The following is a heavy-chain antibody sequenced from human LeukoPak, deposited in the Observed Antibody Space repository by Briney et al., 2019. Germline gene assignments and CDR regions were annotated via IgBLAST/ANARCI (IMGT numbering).Heavy chain of an antibody. V-gene: IGHV4-34*01. CDR2: ISQSGTT. CDR3: ARGGGNYLFFCDRGRLDP. CDR1: NGSFSNYY. J-gene: IGHJ5*02. D-gene: IGHD2-15*01. Sequence: SETLSLTCAVTNGSFSNYYWTWIRQSPGKGLQWIGEISQSGTTNYNPSLKSRLTLSMDESKNHLSLTLTSVTAADTALYFCARGGGNYLFFCDRGRLDPWGQGTLVTVSS.